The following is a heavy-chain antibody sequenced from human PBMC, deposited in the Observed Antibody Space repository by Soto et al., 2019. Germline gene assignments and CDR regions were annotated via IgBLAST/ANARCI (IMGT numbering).Heavy chain of an antibody. D-gene: IGHD2-8*02. Sequence: QVQLVESGGGVVQPGRSLRLSCSASGFIYSSCAMHWVRQVPGKGLEWLAVVSHDGTLYPYADSVKDRFTISRDNSRKMLYLQMTSLRPDDTAVYYCVKDRSDTWSFDYWGQGTLVTVSS. CDR1: GFIYSSCA. J-gene: IGHJ4*02. CDR3: VKDRSDTWSFDY. CDR2: VSHDGTLY. V-gene: IGHV3-30*18.